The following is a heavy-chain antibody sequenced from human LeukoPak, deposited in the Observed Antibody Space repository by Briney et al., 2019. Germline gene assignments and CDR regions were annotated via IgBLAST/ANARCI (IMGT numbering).Heavy chain of an antibody. CDR3: ARVTGLRYFEN. V-gene: IGHV3-53*01. Sequence: GGSLRLSCAAFGFTVSSNYMSWVRQAPGKGLEWVSVIYSGGSTYYADSVKGRFTISRDNSKNTLYLQMNSLRAEDTAVYYCARVTGLRYFENWGQGTLVTVSS. CDR2: IYSGGST. J-gene: IGHJ4*02. CDR1: GFTVSSNY. D-gene: IGHD3-9*01.